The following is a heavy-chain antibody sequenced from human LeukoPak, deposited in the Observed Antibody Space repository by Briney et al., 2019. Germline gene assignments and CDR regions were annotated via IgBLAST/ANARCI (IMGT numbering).Heavy chain of an antibody. J-gene: IGHJ3*02. CDR1: GSTFSSYW. D-gene: IGHD1-26*01. V-gene: IGHV3-7*01. Sequence: GGSLRLSCAASGSTFSSYWMSWVRQAPGKGLEWVANIKQDGSEKYYVDSVKGRFTISRDNAKNSLYLQMNSLRAEDTAVYYCARLSGSYADYAFDIWGQGTMVTVSS. CDR2: IKQDGSEK. CDR3: ARLSGSYADYAFDI.